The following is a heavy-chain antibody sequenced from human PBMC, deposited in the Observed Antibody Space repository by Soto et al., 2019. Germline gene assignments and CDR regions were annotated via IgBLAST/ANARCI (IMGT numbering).Heavy chain of an antibody. CDR3: ARVGPWVPYYYDSSPYTFENWFDP. J-gene: IGHJ5*02. V-gene: IGHV4-31*03. CDR2: IYYRGNT. D-gene: IGHD3-22*01. CDR1: YGSVSSDPFY. Sequence: SETLSLTCTVSYGSVSSDPFYWTWIRQHPGKGLEWIGYIYYRGNTYYHPSLKSRVTISIDTSKNQFSLRLNSVTAADTAVYYCARVGPWVPYYYDSSPYTFENWFDPWGQGTLVTVSS.